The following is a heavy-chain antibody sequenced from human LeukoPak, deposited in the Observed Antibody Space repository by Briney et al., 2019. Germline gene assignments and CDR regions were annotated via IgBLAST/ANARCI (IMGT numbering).Heavy chain of an antibody. CDR2: INHSGST. Sequence: PSETLSLTCAVYGGSFSGYYWSWIRQPPGKGLEWIGEINHSGSTNYNPSLKSRVTISVDTSKNQFSLKLSSVTAADTAVYYCARVGSVTMVRGVSYYYYYYMDVWGKGTTVTVSS. CDR1: GGSFSGYY. CDR3: ARVGSVTMVRGVSYYYYYYMDV. J-gene: IGHJ6*03. D-gene: IGHD3-10*01. V-gene: IGHV4-34*01.